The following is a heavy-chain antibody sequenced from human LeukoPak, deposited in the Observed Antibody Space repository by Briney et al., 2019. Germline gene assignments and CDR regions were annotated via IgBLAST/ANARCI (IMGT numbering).Heavy chain of an antibody. CDR1: GFTFSDYW. V-gene: IGHV3-7*04. J-gene: IGHJ4*02. CDR3: ARYYGSGNFDY. CDR2: IKHDGSEK. Sequence: PGGSLRLSCAASGFTFSDYWMSWVRQTPGKGLEWVANIKHDGSEKYYVDSVKGRFTISRDNAKNSVYLQTNSLRAEDTAVYYCARYYGSGNFDYWGQGTLVTVSS. D-gene: IGHD3-10*01.